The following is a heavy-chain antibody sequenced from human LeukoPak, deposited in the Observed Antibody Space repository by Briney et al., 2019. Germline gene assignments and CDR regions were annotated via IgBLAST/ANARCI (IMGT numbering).Heavy chain of an antibody. J-gene: IGHJ5*02. V-gene: IGHV2-5*01. CDR2: IYWNDDK. Sequence: SGHTLVNPTQTLTLTCTFSGFSLSTSGVGVGWIRQPPGKALEWLALIYWNDDKRYSPSLKSRLTISKDTSKNQVVLTMTNMDPVDTATYYCARSYSDYDYFNNWFDPWGQGTLVTVSS. CDR3: ARSYSDYDYFNNWFDP. D-gene: IGHD5-12*01. CDR1: GFSLSTSGVG.